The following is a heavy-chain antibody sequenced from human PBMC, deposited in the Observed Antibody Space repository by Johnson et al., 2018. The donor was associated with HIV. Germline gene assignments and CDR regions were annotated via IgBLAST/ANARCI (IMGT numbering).Heavy chain of an antibody. V-gene: IGHV3-20*04. CDR2: ISGSGGTT. CDR3: AKDRAVAGYDAFDI. D-gene: IGHD6-19*01. Sequence: VQLVESGGGVLRPGASLRLSCEGFGFIFDDYGLNWVRQAPGKGLEWVSGISGSGGTTYYADSVKGRFTISRDNAKNSLYLQMNSLRAEETALYYCAKDRAVAGYDAFDIWGQGTMVTVSS. J-gene: IGHJ3*02. CDR1: GFIFDDYG.